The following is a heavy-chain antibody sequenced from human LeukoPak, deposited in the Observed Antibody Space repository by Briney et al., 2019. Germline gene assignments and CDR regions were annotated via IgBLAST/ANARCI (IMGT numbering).Heavy chain of an antibody. CDR1: GGSISSGGYS. Sequence: SETLSLTCAVSGGSISSGGYSWSWIRQPPGKGLEWIGYIYHSGSTYYNPSLKSRVTISVDTSKNQFSLKLSSVTAADTAVYYCARHLHYGGAFDYWGQGTLVTVSS. CDR2: IYHSGST. V-gene: IGHV4-30-2*01. D-gene: IGHD4-23*01. J-gene: IGHJ4*02. CDR3: ARHLHYGGAFDY.